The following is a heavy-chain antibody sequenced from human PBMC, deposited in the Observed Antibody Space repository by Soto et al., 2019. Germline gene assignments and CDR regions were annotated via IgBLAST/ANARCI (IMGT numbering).Heavy chain of an antibody. D-gene: IGHD1-26*01. V-gene: IGHV1-3*01. CDR1: GYTFTSYG. Sequence: ASVKVSCKASGYTFTSYGISWVRQAPGQRLEWMGWINAGNGNTKYSQKFQGRVTITRDTSASTAYMELSGLRSEDKAVYYCARGLGLYYFDYWGQGTLVTVSS. CDR2: INAGNGNT. CDR3: ARGLGLYYFDY. J-gene: IGHJ4*02.